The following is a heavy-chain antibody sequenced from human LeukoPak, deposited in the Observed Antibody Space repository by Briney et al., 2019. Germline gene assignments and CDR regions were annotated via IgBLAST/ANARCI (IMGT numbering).Heavy chain of an antibody. V-gene: IGHV4-59*01. CDR2: IYHSVST. D-gene: IGHD5-12*01. CDR3: ARGGYSAHDGL. Sequence: SESLSLTCTVSGGSISRYYWSWIRQPPGKGLEWIGYIYHSVSTNYNPSLKSRVTMSVDTSKNQFSLKLSSVTAAATAVYYCARGGYSAHDGLWGQGTLVTVSS. CDR1: GGSISRYY. J-gene: IGHJ4*02.